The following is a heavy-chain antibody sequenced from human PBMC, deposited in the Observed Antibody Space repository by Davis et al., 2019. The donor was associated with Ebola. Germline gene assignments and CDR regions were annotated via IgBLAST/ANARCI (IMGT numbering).Heavy chain of an antibody. Sequence: GESLKISCAASGFTFSSYAMSWVRQAPGKGLEWVANIKQDGSEKYYVDSVKGRFTISRDNAKNSLYLQMNSLRAEDTAVYYCARGLVVTRGGQGTLVTVSS. J-gene: IGHJ4*02. D-gene: IGHD4-23*01. CDR1: GFTFSSYA. V-gene: IGHV3-7*01. CDR2: IKQDGSEK. CDR3: ARGLVVTR.